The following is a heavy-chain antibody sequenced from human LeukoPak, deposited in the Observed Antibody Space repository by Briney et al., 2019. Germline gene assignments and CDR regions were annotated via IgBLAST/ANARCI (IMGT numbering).Heavy chain of an antibody. Sequence: GTSVKVSCKASGFTFTSSAMQWVRQARGQRLEWIGWIVVGSGNTNYAQKFQERVTITRDMSTSTAYMELSSLRSEDTAVHYCAADREDSYGSYYYYGMDVWGQGTTVTVSS. D-gene: IGHD5-18*01. V-gene: IGHV1-58*02. CDR1: GFTFTSSA. CDR3: AADREDSYGSYYYYGMDV. J-gene: IGHJ6*02. CDR2: IVVGSGNT.